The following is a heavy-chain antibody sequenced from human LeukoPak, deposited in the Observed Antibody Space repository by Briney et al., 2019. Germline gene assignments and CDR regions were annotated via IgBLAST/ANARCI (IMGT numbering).Heavy chain of an antibody. J-gene: IGHJ4*02. D-gene: IGHD7-27*01. Sequence: ASVKVSCKASGYIFTGYYIHWVRQAPGQGLEWMGIINPSGGSTSYAQKFQGRVTMTRDTSTSTVYMELSSLRSDDTAVYYCARARTGDFDYWGQGTLVTVSS. CDR1: GYIFTGYY. V-gene: IGHV1-46*01. CDR3: ARARTGDFDY. CDR2: INPSGGST.